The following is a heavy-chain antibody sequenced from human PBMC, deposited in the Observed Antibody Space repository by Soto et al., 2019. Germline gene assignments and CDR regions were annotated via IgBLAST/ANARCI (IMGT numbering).Heavy chain of an antibody. D-gene: IGHD3-9*01. CDR3: ARHSPDFDWLSQFDY. V-gene: IGHV4-59*08. J-gene: IGHJ4*02. CDR1: GYSISSYY. Sequence: SETLSLTCTVSGYSISSYYWSWIRQTPGKGLEWIGYIFYFGSTNYNPSLKSRVTLSIDASKNQLSLKLSSVTAADTAVYYCARHSPDFDWLSQFDYWGQGTLVT. CDR2: IFYFGST.